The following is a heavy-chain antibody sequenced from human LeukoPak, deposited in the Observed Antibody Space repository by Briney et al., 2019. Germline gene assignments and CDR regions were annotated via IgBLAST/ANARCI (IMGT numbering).Heavy chain of an antibody. CDR2: IYPGDSDT. CDR1: GYSFTSYW. J-gene: IGHJ4*02. V-gene: IGHV5-51*01. CDR3: ARGVEMATIFDLGYFDY. Sequence: GESLKSSCKGSGYSFTSYWIGWVRQMPGKGLEWRGIIYPGDSDTRYSPSFQGQVTISADKSISTAYLQWSSLKASDTAMYYCARGVEMATIFDLGYFDYWGQGTLVTVSS. D-gene: IGHD5-24*01.